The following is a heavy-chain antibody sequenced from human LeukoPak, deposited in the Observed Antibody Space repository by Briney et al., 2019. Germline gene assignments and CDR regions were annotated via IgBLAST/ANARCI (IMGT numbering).Heavy chain of an antibody. CDR3: ASSRGYSNGLWYYYMDV. CDR1: GGTFSGYY. Sequence: PSETLSLTCAVYGGTFSGYYWSWGGQPPGKGLEGIGEINHSGTTNYNPSLKSRLSASIDTSKNQFSLNLRSVTAADTGVYYCASSRGYSNGLWYYYMDVWGTGTTVTVSS. D-gene: IGHD6-25*01. CDR2: INHSGTT. J-gene: IGHJ6*03. V-gene: IGHV4-34*01.